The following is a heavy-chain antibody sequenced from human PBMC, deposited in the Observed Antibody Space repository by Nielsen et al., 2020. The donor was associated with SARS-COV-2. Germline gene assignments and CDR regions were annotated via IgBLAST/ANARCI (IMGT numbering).Heavy chain of an antibody. CDR2: VSSSGGST. CDR3: ARDRVVVTAIRTDYYYYGMDV. J-gene: IGHJ6*02. CDR1: GFTFNIYA. D-gene: IGHD2-21*02. V-gene: IGHV3-23*01. Sequence: GESLKISCAASGFTFNIYAVAWVRRAPGRGLQWVTGVSSSGGSTYYTDSVKGRFTISRDNSKNTLYLQMNSLRAEDTAVYYCARDRVVVTAIRTDYYYYGMDVWGQGTTVTVSS.